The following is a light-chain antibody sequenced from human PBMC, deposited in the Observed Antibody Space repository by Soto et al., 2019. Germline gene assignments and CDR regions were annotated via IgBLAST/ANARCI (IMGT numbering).Light chain of an antibody. J-gene: IGLJ2*01. CDR1: SSDVGGYNY. CDR3: QSYDSNLSVV. V-gene: IGLV2-14*01. CDR2: GNS. Sequence: QSALTQPASVSGSPGQSITISCTGTSSDVGGYNYVSWYQQHPGKAPKLLIYGNSNRPSGVPDRFSGSKSGTSASLAITGLQAEDEADYYCQSYDSNLSVVFGGGTKVTVL.